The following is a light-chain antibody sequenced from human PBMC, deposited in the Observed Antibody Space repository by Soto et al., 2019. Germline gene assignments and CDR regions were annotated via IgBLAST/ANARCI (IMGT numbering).Light chain of an antibody. Sequence: DIQMTQSPSTLSGYVGDRVTITCRASQSISSWLAWYQQNPGKAPKLLIYDVSSLEGGVPSRFSGSGSGTEFTLTISSLQPDDFATYYCQQYNTFWTVGQGTKVDI. CDR1: QSISSW. CDR2: DVS. V-gene: IGKV1-5*01. CDR3: QQYNTFWT. J-gene: IGKJ1*01.